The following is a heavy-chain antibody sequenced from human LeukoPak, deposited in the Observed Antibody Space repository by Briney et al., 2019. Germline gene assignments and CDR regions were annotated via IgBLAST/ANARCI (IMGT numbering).Heavy chain of an antibody. D-gene: IGHD2-2*01. J-gene: IGHJ3*02. CDR2: ISSSGSTI. CDR3: ARDMRDIVVVPAANGPVFDI. V-gene: IGHV3-48*03. CDR1: GFTFSSYE. Sequence: GGSLRLSCAASGFTFSSYEMNWARQAPGKGLEWVSYISSSGSTIYYADSVKGRFTISRDNAKNSLYLQMNSLRAEDTAVYYCARDMRDIVVVPAANGPVFDIWGQGTMVTVSS.